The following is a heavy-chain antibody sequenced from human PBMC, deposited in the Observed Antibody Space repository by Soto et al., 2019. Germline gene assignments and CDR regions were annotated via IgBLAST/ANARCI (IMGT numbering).Heavy chain of an antibody. Sequence: HPGGSLRLSCAASGFTFSSYGMHWVRQAPGKGLEWVAVIWYDGSNKYYADSVKGRFTISRDNSKNTLYLQMNSLRAEDTAVYYCARDPDLQPGYDFELQKNYYYYMDVWGKGTTVTVSS. J-gene: IGHJ6*03. CDR2: IWYDGSNK. V-gene: IGHV3-33*01. CDR1: GFTFSSYG. D-gene: IGHD3-3*01. CDR3: ARDPDLQPGYDFELQKNYYYYMDV.